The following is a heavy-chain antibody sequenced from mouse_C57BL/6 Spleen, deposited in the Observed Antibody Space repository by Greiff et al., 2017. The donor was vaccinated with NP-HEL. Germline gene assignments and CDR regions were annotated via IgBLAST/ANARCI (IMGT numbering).Heavy chain of an antibody. CDR2: IYPRSGNT. J-gene: IGHJ2*01. CDR3: ARGDYERDDFDY. CDR1: GYTFTSYG. Sequence: VQLQQSGAELARPGASVKLSCKASGYTFTSYGISWVKQRTGQGLEWIGKIYPRSGNTYYNEKFKGKATLTADKSSSTAYMELRSLTSEDSAVYFCARGDYERDDFDYWGQGTTLTVSS. D-gene: IGHD2-4*01. V-gene: IGHV1-81*01.